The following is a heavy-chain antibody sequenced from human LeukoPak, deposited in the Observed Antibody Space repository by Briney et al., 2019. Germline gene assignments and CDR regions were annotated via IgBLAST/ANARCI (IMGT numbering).Heavy chain of an antibody. J-gene: IGHJ4*02. D-gene: IGHD6-13*01. CDR3: ASLGIAAAGTDPGDY. Sequence: SETLSLTCAVSGGSISSGGYSWSWIRQPPGKGLEWIGYIYHSGSTFYNPSLKSRVTISVDKSKNQFSLKLSSVTAADTPVYYCASLGIAAAGTDPGDYWGQGTLVTVSS. CDR2: IYHSGST. CDR1: GGSISSGGYS. V-gene: IGHV4-30-2*01.